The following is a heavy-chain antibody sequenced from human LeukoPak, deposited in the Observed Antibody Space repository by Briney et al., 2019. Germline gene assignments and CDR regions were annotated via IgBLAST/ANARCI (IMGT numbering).Heavy chain of an antibody. V-gene: IGHV3-74*01. Sequence: QTGGSLRLSCAASGFTFSSYWMHWVRQAPGKGLVWVTRISADGSYTLYADSVKGRFTISRDNAKSTLYLQMNSLRAEDTAVYYCATANSGPDIWGQGTTVTVSS. CDR1: GFTFSSYW. CDR3: ATANSGPDI. D-gene: IGHD1-1*01. CDR2: ISADGSYT. J-gene: IGHJ3*02.